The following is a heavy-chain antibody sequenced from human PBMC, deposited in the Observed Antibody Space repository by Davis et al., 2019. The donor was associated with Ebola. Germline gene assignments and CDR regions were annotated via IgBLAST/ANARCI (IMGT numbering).Heavy chain of an antibody. CDR3: ARRRVFWSGYYVYYYYGMDV. CDR2: INHSGST. V-gene: IGHV4-34*01. D-gene: IGHD3-3*01. CDR1: GGSFSGYY. Sequence: MPSETLSLTCAVYGGSFSGYYWSWIRQPPGKGLEWIGEINHSGSTNYNPSLKSRVTILVDTSKNQFSLKLSSVTAADTAVYYCARRRVFWSGYYVYYYYGMDVWGQGTTVTVSS. J-gene: IGHJ6*02.